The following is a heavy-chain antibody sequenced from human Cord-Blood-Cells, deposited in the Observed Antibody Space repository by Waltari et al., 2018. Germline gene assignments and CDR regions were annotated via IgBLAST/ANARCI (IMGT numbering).Heavy chain of an antibody. V-gene: IGHV1-18*01. CDR3: ARDWAGEVYGWGQLYSYGYFDY. CDR1: GYTFTSYG. D-gene: IGHD5-18*01. CDR2: ISAYNGNT. Sequence: QVQLVQSGAEVKKPGASVKVSCKASGYTFTSYGISWVRQAPGQGLEWMGWISAYNGNTNYAQKLQGRGTMTTDTSTSTAYMELRSLRSDDTAVYYCARDWAGEVYGWGQLYSYGYFDYWGQGTLVTVSS. J-gene: IGHJ4*02.